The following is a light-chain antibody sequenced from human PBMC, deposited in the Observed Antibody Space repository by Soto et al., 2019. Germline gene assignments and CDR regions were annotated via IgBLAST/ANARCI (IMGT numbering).Light chain of an antibody. J-gene: IGKJ4*01. CDR2: GRT. CDR1: QSVGGD. CDR3: QQHNNWPLT. V-gene: IGKV3-15*01. Sequence: EVVMTQSPATLSLSPGERATLSCRASQSVGGDLDWYQQKPGQAPRLLIYGRTTRATGIPARFSGSGYGTEFTLTIDSLQSEDFAVYYCQQHNNWPLTFGGGTKVDIK.